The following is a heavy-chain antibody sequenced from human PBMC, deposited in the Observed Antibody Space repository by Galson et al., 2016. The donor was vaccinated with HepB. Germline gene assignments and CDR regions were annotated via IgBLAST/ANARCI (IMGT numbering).Heavy chain of an antibody. Sequence: SVKVSCKASGYTFTSYYIHWVRQAPGQGLEWMGIINPSGGSTSYAQKFQGRVTMTRDTSTSTVYMELSSLRSEDTAVYYCARAGYCSSTSCPGDYYYGMDVWGQGTTVTVSS. J-gene: IGHJ6*02. V-gene: IGHV1-46*01. CDR1: GYTFTSYY. CDR3: ARAGYCSSTSCPGDYYYGMDV. D-gene: IGHD2-2*01. CDR2: INPSGGST.